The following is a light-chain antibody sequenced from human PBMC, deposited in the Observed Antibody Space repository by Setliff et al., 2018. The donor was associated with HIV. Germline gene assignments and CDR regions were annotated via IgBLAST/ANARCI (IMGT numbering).Light chain of an antibody. J-gene: IGLJ2*01. CDR3: SSYTSSSVV. Sequence: QSVLTQPASVSGSPGQSITISCTGTSSDVGGYNYVSWYQQYPGKAPKLLIYGVSNRPSGISNRFSGSKSGNTASLTISGLQAEDEADYYCSSYTSSSVVFGGGTKGTVL. CDR1: SSDVGGYNY. CDR2: GVS. V-gene: IGLV2-14*01.